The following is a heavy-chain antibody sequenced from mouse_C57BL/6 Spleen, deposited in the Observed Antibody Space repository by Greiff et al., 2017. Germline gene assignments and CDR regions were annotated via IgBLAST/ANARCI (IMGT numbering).Heavy chain of an antibody. CDR1: GFTFSAYY. Sequence: EVQGVESGGGLVQPGGSLKLSCAASGFTFSAYYMYWVRQTPEKRLEWVAYISNGGGSTYYPDTVKGRFTISRDNAKNTLYLQMSRLKSEDTAMYYCARQENLLPCAYWGQGTLVTVSA. V-gene: IGHV5-12*01. J-gene: IGHJ3*01. CDR2: ISNGGGST. D-gene: IGHD1-1*02. CDR3: ARQENLLPCAY.